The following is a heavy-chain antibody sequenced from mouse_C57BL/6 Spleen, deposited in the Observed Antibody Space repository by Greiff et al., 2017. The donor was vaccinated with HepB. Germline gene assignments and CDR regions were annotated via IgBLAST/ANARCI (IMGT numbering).Heavy chain of an antibody. CDR3: ARSIPTVPFAY. J-gene: IGHJ3*01. CDR1: GYTFTSYW. CDR2: IHPNSGST. D-gene: IGHD1-1*01. Sequence: QVHVKQPGAELVKPGASVKLSCKASGYTFTSYWMHWVKQRPGQGLEWIGMIHPNSGSTNYNEKFKSKATLTVDKSSSTAYMQLSSLTSEDSAVYYCARSIPTVPFAYWGQGTLVTVSA. V-gene: IGHV1-64*01.